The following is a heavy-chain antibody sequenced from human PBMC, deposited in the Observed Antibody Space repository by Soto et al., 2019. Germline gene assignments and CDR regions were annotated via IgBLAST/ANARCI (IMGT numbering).Heavy chain of an antibody. CDR3: ARASIVVEVAAGTTHYYGMDV. D-gene: IGHD2-15*01. J-gene: IGHJ6*02. CDR1: GFTFSSYS. V-gene: IGHV3-21*01. Sequence: GGSLRLSCAASGFTFSSYSMNWVRQAPGKGLEWVSSISSSSSYIYYADSVKGRFTISRDNAKNSLYLQMNSLRAEDTAVYYCARASIVVEVAAGTTHYYGMDVWGQGTTVTVSS. CDR2: ISSSSSYI.